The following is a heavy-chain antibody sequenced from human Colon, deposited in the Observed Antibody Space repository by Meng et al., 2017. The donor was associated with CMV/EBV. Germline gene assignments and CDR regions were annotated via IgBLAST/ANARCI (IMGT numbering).Heavy chain of an antibody. Sequence: QVQFEEWGPGLVKPSETLSPTCTVSGGSISPYCWSWIRQSAAKGLEWIGRIYTSGSTNYNPSLESRVTMSVDTSKNQFSLRVTSVTAADTAVYYCARASAWREDYFDYWGQGTLVTVSS. J-gene: IGHJ4*02. CDR1: GGSISPYC. CDR3: ARASAWREDYFDY. CDR2: IYTSGST. D-gene: IGHD1-26*01. V-gene: IGHV4-4*07.